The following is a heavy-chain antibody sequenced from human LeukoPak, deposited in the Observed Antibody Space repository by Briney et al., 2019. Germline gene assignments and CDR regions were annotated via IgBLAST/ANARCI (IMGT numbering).Heavy chain of an antibody. D-gene: IGHD6-13*01. V-gene: IGHV1-8*02. CDR2: MSANSGNA. CDR1: GNTFISDE. J-gene: IGHJ4*02. CDR3: ATNIAAAGSFDY. Sequence: ASVKVSCKASGNTFISDEINWVRQATGQGLEWMGWMSANSGNAASAQKFQGRLTMTRNTSISTAYMELRSLRSDDTAMYYCATNIAAAGSFDYWGQGTLVTVSS.